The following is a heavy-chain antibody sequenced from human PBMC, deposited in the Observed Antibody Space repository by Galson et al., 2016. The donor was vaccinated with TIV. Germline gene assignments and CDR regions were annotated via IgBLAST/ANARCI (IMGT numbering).Heavy chain of an antibody. Sequence: SLRLSCAASGVTFSSYAMSWVRQAPGKGLEWVSFISGSGGSTYYADSVKGRFTISRDNSKNTLYLQMNSLRDEDTARYYCARPVSRLIPVAGFFDSLGQGTLVTVSS. CDR1: GVTFSSYA. J-gene: IGHJ4*02. V-gene: IGHV3-23*01. D-gene: IGHD6-19*01. CDR2: ISGSGGST. CDR3: ARPVSRLIPVAGFFDS.